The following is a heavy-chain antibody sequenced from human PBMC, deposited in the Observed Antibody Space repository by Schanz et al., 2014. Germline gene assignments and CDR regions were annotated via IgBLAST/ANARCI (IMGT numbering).Heavy chain of an antibody. D-gene: IGHD4-4*01. V-gene: IGHV3-48*01. CDR3: AKAAEWAVTRFDP. CDR1: GITFSSHS. Sequence: EVQLLESGGGLIQPGGSLRLSCAASGITFSSHSFNWVRQPPGRGLEWVSYIGNGGVTIYSADSVKGRSTMARDNAKNAVFLQMNSLRAEDTAVYYCAKAAEWAVTRFDPWGQGTLVTVSS. CDR2: IGNGGVTI. J-gene: IGHJ5*02.